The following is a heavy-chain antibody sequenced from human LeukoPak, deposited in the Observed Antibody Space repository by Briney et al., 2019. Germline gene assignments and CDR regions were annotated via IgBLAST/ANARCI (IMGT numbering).Heavy chain of an antibody. Sequence: SETLSLTCTVSGGSISSYYWSWIRQPPGKGLEWIGYIYYSGSTNYNPSLKSRVTISVDTSKNQFSLKLSSVTAADTAVYYCARSNYYGSALDNWGQGTLVTVSS. CDR2: IYYSGST. V-gene: IGHV4-59*08. CDR3: ARSNYYGSALDN. J-gene: IGHJ4*02. CDR1: GGSISSYY. D-gene: IGHD3-10*01.